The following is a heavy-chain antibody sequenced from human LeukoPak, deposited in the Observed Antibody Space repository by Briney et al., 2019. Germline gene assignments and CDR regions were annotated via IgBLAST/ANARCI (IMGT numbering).Heavy chain of an antibody. CDR3: AREVAGGGYFDY. J-gene: IGHJ4*02. CDR2: ISAYNGNT. D-gene: IGHD6-19*01. Sequence: ASVKVSCKASGYTFTSYGISWVRQAPGQGLEWMGWISAYNGNTNYAQELQGRVTMTTDTSTSTAYMELRSLRSDDTAVYYCAREVAGGGYFDYWGQGTLVTVSS. CDR1: GYTFTSYG. V-gene: IGHV1-18*01.